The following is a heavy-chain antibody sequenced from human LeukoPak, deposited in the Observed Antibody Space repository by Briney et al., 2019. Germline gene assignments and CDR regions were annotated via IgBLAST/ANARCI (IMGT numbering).Heavy chain of an antibody. Sequence: QPGGSLRLSCAASGFTFSNFWMHWVRQAPGKGLVWVALIYGDGSFTRYADSVKGRFTISRDNAENTLYLQMNSLRVEDTAVYYCARRVVVAAAPYCFDYWGQGTLVTVSS. CDR3: ARRVVVAAAPYCFDY. V-gene: IGHV3-74*01. D-gene: IGHD2-2*01. CDR2: IYGDGSFT. CDR1: GFTFSNFW. J-gene: IGHJ4*02.